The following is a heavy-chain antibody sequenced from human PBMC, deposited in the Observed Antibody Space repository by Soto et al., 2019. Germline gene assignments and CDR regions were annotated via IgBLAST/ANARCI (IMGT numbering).Heavy chain of an antibody. Sequence: QLQLQESGPGLVKPSQTLSLACTVSGGSFSSGGYYWSWIRQLPGKGLEWIGYIYYSGSTYYKPSLKSRFTISLDTSKNQLSLKLSSVTAADTAVYYCARAASFSGHHGYWGQGTLVTVSS. CDR3: ARAASFSGHHGY. CDR1: GGSFSSGGYY. CDR2: IYYSGST. J-gene: IGHJ4*02. D-gene: IGHD2-8*02. V-gene: IGHV4-31*03.